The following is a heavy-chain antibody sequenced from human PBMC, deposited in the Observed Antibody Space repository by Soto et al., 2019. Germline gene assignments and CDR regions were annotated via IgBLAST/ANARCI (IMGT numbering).Heavy chain of an antibody. CDR3: ARDIRGRNGMDV. CDR1: GYTFTSYG. V-gene: IGHV1-18*04. D-gene: IGHD5-12*01. J-gene: IGHJ6*02. Sequence: GASVKVSCKAAGYTFTSYGISWVRHAPGQGLEWLGWISAYNGNTNYAQKLQGRATMTTDTSTSTAYMELRSLRSDDTAVYYCARDIRGRNGMDVWGQGTTVTVSS. CDR2: ISAYNGNT.